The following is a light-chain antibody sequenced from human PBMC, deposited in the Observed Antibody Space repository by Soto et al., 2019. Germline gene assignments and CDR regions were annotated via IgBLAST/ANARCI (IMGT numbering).Light chain of an antibody. V-gene: IGLV2-11*01. CDR2: DVS. J-gene: IGLJ1*01. CDR3: CSYAGSYTLV. Sequence: QSVLTQPRSVSGSPGQSVTISCTGTSSDVGGYNYVSWYQQHPGKAPKLMIYDVSKRPSGVPDRFSGSESGNTASLTISGLQAEDEADYYCCSYAGSYTLVFGTGTKVTVL. CDR1: SSDVGGYNY.